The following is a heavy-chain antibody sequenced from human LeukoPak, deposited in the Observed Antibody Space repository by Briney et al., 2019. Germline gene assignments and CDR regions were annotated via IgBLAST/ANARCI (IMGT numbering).Heavy chain of an antibody. D-gene: IGHD3-16*02. Sequence: GGSLRLSCAASGFTFSSYAMSWVRQAPGKGLEWVSAISGSGGSTYYADSVKGRFTISRDNSKNTLYLQMNSLRAEDTAVYYCAKDRLRLGELSLPNYYFDYWGQGTLVTVSS. CDR3: AKDRLRLGELSLPNYYFDY. CDR2: ISGSGGST. V-gene: IGHV3-23*01. CDR1: GFTFSSYA. J-gene: IGHJ4*02.